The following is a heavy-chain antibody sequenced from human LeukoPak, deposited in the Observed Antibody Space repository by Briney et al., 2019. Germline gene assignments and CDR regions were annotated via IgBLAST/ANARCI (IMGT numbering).Heavy chain of an antibody. Sequence: GGSLRLSCAASGFTFSSYAMSWVRQAPGKGLEWVSAISGSGGSTYYADSVKGRFTISRDNAKNSLYLQMNSLRAEDTAVYYCARVPNGYCSSTSCFPMDVWGKGTTVTVSS. CDR3: ARVPNGYCSSTSCFPMDV. CDR1: GFTFSSYA. V-gene: IGHV3-23*01. J-gene: IGHJ6*04. D-gene: IGHD2-2*01. CDR2: ISGSGGST.